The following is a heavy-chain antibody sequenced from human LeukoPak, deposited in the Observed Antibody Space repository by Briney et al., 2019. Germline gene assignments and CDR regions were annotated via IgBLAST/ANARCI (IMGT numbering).Heavy chain of an antibody. CDR2: IRSSGSTI. J-gene: IGHJ6*03. Sequence: GGSLRLSCAASGFTFRSYEMNWVRQAPGKGLEWITYIRSSGSTIYYADSVKGRFTISRDNAENSLSLQMNSLRAEDTAVYYCARGIAVAGYYYYMDVWGKGTTVTVSS. V-gene: IGHV3-48*03. D-gene: IGHD6-19*01. CDR1: GFTFRSYE. CDR3: ARGIAVAGYYYYMDV.